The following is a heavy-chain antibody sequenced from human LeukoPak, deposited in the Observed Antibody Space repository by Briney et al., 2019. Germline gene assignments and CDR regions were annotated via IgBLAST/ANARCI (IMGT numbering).Heavy chain of an antibody. CDR3: ARDRGKLRYLDL. Sequence: GGSLRLSCVAPGFAFNTQAIHWVRQAPGKGLEWLAVMSLDGSSIYYADSVRGRFTISRDNSKNTLFLQMSSLRVEDTAVYYCARDRGKLRYLDLWGRGTLLTVSS. J-gene: IGHJ4*02. D-gene: IGHD3-9*01. V-gene: IGHV3-30*15. CDR2: MSLDGSSI. CDR1: GFAFNTQA.